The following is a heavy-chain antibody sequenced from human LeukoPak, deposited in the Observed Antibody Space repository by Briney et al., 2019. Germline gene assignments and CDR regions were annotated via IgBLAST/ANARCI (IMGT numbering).Heavy chain of an antibody. V-gene: IGHV5-51*01. CDR1: GYSFSNYW. CDR2: IYPGDSDT. J-gene: IGHJ4*02. CDR3: ARLRYYDILTGYFSYFDY. Sequence: GESLKISCKGSGYSFSNYWIGWVRQKPGKGLEWMGIIYPGDSDTRYSPSFQGQVTISADKSISTAYLQWSSLKASDTAMYYCARLRYYDILTGYFSYFDYWGQGTLVTVSS. D-gene: IGHD3-9*01.